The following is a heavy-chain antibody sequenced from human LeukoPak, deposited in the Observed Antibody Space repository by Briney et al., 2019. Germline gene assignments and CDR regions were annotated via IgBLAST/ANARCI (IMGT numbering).Heavy chain of an antibody. Sequence: GASVKVSCKASGYTFTGYYMHWVRQAPGQGLEWMGRINPNSGGTNYAQKFQGRVTMTRDTSIITAYMELSRLRSDDTAVYYCARPHTVLYNWFDPWGQGTLVTVSS. CDR3: ARPHTVLYNWFDP. D-gene: IGHD4-11*01. CDR1: GYTFTGYY. J-gene: IGHJ5*02. V-gene: IGHV1-2*06. CDR2: INPNSGGT.